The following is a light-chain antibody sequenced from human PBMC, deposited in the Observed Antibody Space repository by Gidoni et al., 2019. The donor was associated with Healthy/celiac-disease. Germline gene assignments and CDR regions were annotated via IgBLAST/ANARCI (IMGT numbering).Light chain of an antibody. CDR1: QSISSY. V-gene: IGKV1-39*01. CDR3: QQSYSTPWT. CDR2: AAS. Sequence: DIQMTQSPSSLSASVGDRVTITCRASQSISSYLNWYQQKPGKAPKLLIVAASSLQTEVPSRFSGSGSGTDFTLTISSLQPEDFATYYCQQSYSTPWTFGQXTKVEIK. J-gene: IGKJ1*01.